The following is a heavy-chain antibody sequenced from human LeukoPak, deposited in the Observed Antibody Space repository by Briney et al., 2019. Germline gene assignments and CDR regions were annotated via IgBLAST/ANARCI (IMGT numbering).Heavy chain of an antibody. Sequence: GRSLRLSCAASGFTFSSYAMHWVRQAPGKGLEWVAVISYDGSNKYYADSVKGRFTISRDNSKNTLYLQMNSLTAEDTAVYYCAREVWGIVGATTYFDYWGQGTLVTVSS. CDR3: AREVWGIVGATTYFDY. V-gene: IGHV3-30-3*01. D-gene: IGHD1-26*01. CDR2: ISYDGSNK. J-gene: IGHJ4*02. CDR1: GFTFSSYA.